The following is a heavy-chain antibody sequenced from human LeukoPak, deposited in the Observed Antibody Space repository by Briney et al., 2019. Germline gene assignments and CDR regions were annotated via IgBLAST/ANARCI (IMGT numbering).Heavy chain of an antibody. D-gene: IGHD2-15*01. Sequence: PGGSLRLSCAASGFTFSSYGMHWVRQAPGKGLEWVSYISSSGSTIYYADSVKGRFTISRDNAKNSLYLQMNSLRAEDTAVYYCASAGSPTGYCSGGSCYGHAFDIWGQGTMVTVSS. V-gene: IGHV3-48*04. J-gene: IGHJ3*02. CDR2: ISSSGSTI. CDR3: ASAGSPTGYCSGGSCYGHAFDI. CDR1: GFTFSSYG.